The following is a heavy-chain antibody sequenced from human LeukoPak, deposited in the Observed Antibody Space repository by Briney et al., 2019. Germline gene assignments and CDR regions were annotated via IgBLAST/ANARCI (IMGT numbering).Heavy chain of an antibody. V-gene: IGHV1-18*01. CDR2: ISAYNGNI. CDR3: AREESGDREFDY. CDR1: GYTFTSYG. J-gene: IGHJ4*02. D-gene: IGHD3-10*01. Sequence: ASVKVSCKASGYTFTSYGISWVRQAPGQGFEWMGWISAYNGNIRSAQKFQGRVTMTTDISTSTAYMELRSLRSDDTAVYYCAREESGDREFDYWGQGTLVTVSS.